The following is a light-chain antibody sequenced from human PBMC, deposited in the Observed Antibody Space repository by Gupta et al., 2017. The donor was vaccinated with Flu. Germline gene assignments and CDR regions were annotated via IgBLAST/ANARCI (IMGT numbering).Light chain of an antibody. J-gene: IGKJ1*01. CDR2: DAS. Sequence: EIVLTQSPAPLSSSPGERATVPCRASQSVGSYLAWYQQKPGQAPRLLIYDASNRATGIPARFSGSGSGTDFTLTISSLEPEDFAVYYCQQRSNWPPWWTFGQGTKVEIK. CDR1: QSVGSY. CDR3: QQRSNWPPWWT. V-gene: IGKV3-11*01.